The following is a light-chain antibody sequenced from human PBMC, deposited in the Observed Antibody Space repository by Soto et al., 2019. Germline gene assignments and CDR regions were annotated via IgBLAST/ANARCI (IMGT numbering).Light chain of an antibody. CDR1: QGIANF. J-gene: IGKJ3*01. CDR3: QQLNSFPIP. V-gene: IGKV1-9*01. CDR2: GAS. Sequence: IQLTQSPSSLSASVGDRVTISCRASQGIANFLAWYQQKPGKAPELLIYGASTLQSGVPSRFSGSGSGIDFTLTISSLQPEDFATYYCQQLNSFPIPFGPGTKVDIK.